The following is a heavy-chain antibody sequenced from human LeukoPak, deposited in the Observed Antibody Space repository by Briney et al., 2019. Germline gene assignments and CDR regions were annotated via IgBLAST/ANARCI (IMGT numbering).Heavy chain of an antibody. J-gene: IGHJ4*02. V-gene: IGHV3-49*03. D-gene: IGHD3-10*01. Sequence: GGSLRLSCTASGFTFGDYAMSWFRQAPGKGLEWVGFIRSKAYGGTTEYAASVKGRFTISRDDSKSIAYLQMNSLKTEDTAVYYCTGENYGSGSYGGGYWGQGTLVTVSS. CDR3: TGENYGSGSYGGGY. CDR2: IRSKAYGGTT. CDR1: GFTFGDYA.